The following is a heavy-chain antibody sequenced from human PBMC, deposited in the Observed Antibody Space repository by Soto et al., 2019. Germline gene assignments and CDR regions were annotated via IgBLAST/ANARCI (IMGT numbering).Heavy chain of an antibody. V-gene: IGHV3-21*01. CDR2: INGRSNYK. J-gene: IGHJ4*02. CDR3: ARDRGYRRYFDSSGFWADS. Sequence: EVQLVESGGGLVKPGGSLRLSCATSGFMFSTYVMNWVRQAPGKGLEWVSSINGRSNYKYYANSVRGRFTVSRDNYKNTLFLEMNALRAEDTAVYYCARDRGYRRYFDSSGFWADSWGQGTLVTVSS. CDR1: GFMFSTYV. D-gene: IGHD3-22*01.